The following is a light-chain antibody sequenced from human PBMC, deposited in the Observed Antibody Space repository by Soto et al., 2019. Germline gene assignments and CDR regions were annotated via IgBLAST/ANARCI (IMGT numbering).Light chain of an antibody. CDR3: QQHSHWPPWT. CDR1: QTVRNNY. V-gene: IGKV3D-20*02. J-gene: IGKJ1*01. Sequence: EFVLTQSPGTLSLSPGERATLSCRASQTVRNNYLAWYQQKPGQAPRLLIYDASSRATGIPDRFSGSGSGTDFTLTISNLEPEDFAVYYCQQHSHWPPWTFGQGTKVDIK. CDR2: DAS.